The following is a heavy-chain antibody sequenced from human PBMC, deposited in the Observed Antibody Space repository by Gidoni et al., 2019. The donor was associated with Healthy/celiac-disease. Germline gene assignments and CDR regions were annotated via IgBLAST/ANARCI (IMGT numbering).Heavy chain of an antibody. Sequence: EVHLLESGGGLVQPGGSLRLSCAASGFTFSNYAMSWVRQAPGKGLEWVSAISGSSGSTYYADSVKGRFTISRDNSKNTLYLQMNSLRAEDTAVYYCAKDQTVYVINWFDPWGQGTLVTVSS. CDR1: GFTFSNYA. CDR2: ISGSSGST. V-gene: IGHV3-23*01. D-gene: IGHD3-10*02. J-gene: IGHJ5*02. CDR3: AKDQTVYVINWFDP.